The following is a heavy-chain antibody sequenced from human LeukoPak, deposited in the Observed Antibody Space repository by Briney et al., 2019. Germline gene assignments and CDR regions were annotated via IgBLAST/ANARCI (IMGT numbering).Heavy chain of an antibody. CDR3: ARGFGGYCSSTSCLVTIDY. J-gene: IGHJ4*02. CDR1: EFTFSSYT. CDR2: ICSTRTYI. Sequence: GGSLRLSCAASEFTFSSYTMNWVRQAPGKGPEWVSSICSTRTYICYADSLKGRFTISRDNAKNSLYLQMDSLRAEDTAVYYCARGFGGYCSSTSCLVTIDYWGQGTLVTVSS. D-gene: IGHD2-2*01. V-gene: IGHV3-21*01.